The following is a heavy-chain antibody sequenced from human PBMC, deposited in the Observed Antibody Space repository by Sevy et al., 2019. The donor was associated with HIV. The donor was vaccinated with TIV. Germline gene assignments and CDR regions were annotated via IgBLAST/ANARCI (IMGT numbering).Heavy chain of an antibody. D-gene: IGHD6-25*01. J-gene: IGHJ4*02. CDR3: AAAAGTDVLGYYFGS. Sequence: TLSLTCSVSGDSISSSHWWSWVRQTPGKGLEWIGDMYHRGTTNYNPSLKSRVIISVDKSKNQFSLKLTSVTAADTAVYYCAAAAGTDVLGYYFGSWGQGTQVTVSS. CDR2: MYHRGTT. CDR1: GDSISSSHW. V-gene: IGHV4-4*02.